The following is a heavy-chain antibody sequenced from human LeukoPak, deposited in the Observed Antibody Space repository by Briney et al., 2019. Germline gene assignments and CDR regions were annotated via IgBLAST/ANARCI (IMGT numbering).Heavy chain of an antibody. CDR2: IYYSGST. V-gene: IGHV4-31*03. CDR1: GGSISSGGYY. CDR3: ARAVVIRNWYFDL. Sequence: SKTLSLTCTVSGGSISSGGYYWSWIRQHPGKGLEWIGYIYYSGSTYYNPSLKSRVTISVDTSKNQFSLKLSSVTAADTAVYYCARAVVIRNWYFDLWGRGTLVTVSS. D-gene: IGHD3-22*01. J-gene: IGHJ2*01.